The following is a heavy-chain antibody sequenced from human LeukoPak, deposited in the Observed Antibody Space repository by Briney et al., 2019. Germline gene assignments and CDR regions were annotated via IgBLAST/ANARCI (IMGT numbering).Heavy chain of an antibody. V-gene: IGHV3-7*01. CDR3: ARVGPADAFDI. D-gene: IGHD2-2*01. Sequence: PGGSLRLSCGASGFIFSNSWMSWVRQAPGKGLEWVANIKQDGSEKKYVDSVKGRFTISRDNAKNSLYLQMNSLRAEDTAVYYCARVGPADAFDIWGQGTMVTVSS. J-gene: IGHJ3*02. CDR1: GFIFSNSW. CDR2: IKQDGSEK.